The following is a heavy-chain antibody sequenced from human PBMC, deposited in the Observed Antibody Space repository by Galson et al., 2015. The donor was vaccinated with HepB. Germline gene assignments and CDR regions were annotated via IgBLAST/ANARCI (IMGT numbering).Heavy chain of an antibody. D-gene: IGHD3-16*01. CDR1: GFTFSSYS. Sequence: SLRLSCAASGFTFSSYSMNWVRQAPGKGLEWVSSISSSSSYIYYADSVKGRFTISRDNAKNSLYLQMNSLRAEDTAVYYCARDVGGVHRFDPWGQGTLVTVSS. J-gene: IGHJ5*02. CDR2: ISSSSSYI. V-gene: IGHV3-21*01. CDR3: ARDVGGVHRFDP.